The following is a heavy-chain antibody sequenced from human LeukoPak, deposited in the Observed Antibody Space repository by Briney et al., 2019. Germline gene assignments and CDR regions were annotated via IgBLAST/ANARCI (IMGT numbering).Heavy chain of an antibody. J-gene: IGHJ4*02. D-gene: IGHD3-22*01. CDR1: DGSISSYY. CDR2: IHYGGST. V-gene: IGHV4-59*01. Sequence: PSETLSLTCTISDGSISSYYWNWIRQSPGKGLEWTGHIHYGGSTHYNPSLQSRVSISIDTSKKHFSLNLRSVTAVDTAVYYCARWGHFDTSGYFVVDYWGQGTLVTVSS. CDR3: ARWGHFDTSGYFVVDY.